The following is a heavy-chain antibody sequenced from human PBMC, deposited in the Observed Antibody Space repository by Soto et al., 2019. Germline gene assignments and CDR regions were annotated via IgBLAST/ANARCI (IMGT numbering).Heavy chain of an antibody. Sequence: EVLLVESGGGLVQPGGSLRLSCVASGFTFSSYEMNWVRQAPGKGLEWVSYISSGGGTIYYADSVKGRFTISRDNAKNALYLQMNSLRAEDTAVYYCARERWGSGSRSLDYWGQGTLVTVSS. D-gene: IGHD3-10*01. V-gene: IGHV3-48*03. CDR3: ARERWGSGSRSLDY. J-gene: IGHJ4*02. CDR1: GFTFSSYE. CDR2: ISSGGGTI.